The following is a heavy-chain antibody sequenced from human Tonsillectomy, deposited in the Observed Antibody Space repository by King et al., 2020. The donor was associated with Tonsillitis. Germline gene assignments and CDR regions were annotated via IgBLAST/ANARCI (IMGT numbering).Heavy chain of an antibody. J-gene: IGHJ6*02. D-gene: IGHD3-16*01. V-gene: IGHV3-7*01. Sequence: VQLVESGGGLVQPGGSLRLSCAASGSTFSAYWMTWVRQAPGKGLEWVANIKEDGSEKYYGDSVKGRFTISRDNTKNSLYLQMNSLGAGDTALYYCARIMSYGMDVWGQGTTVTVSS. CDR1: GSTFSAYW. CDR2: IKEDGSEK. CDR3: ARIMSYGMDV.